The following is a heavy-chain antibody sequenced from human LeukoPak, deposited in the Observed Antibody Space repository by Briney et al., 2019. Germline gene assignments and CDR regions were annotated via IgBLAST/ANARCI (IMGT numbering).Heavy chain of an antibody. CDR2: INPKSGGT. CDR1: GYTFNGYY. Sequence: ASVKVSCKASGYTFNGYYMHWVRQAPGQGLEWMGRINPKSGGTNYAQEFQGRVTMTRDTSISTAYMELSRLRSDDTAVYYCARGLEDYYYMDVWGEGTTVTVSS. CDR3: ARGLEDYYYMDV. D-gene: IGHD5-24*01. V-gene: IGHV1-2*06. J-gene: IGHJ6*03.